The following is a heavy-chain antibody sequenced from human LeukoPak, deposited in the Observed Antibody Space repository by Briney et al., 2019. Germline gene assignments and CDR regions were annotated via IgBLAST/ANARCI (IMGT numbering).Heavy chain of an antibody. V-gene: IGHV3-23*01. CDR1: GFTFGSYA. CDR3: AKAFDPHPKKDAFDI. Sequence: GGSLRLSCAASGFTFGSYAMSWVRQAPGKGLEWVSGISGNGRSTYYADSVKGRFTISRDNSRNTLYLQMNSLRAEDTAVYYCAKAFDPHPKKDAFDIWGQGTMVTVSS. CDR2: ISGNGRST. D-gene: IGHD3-9*01. J-gene: IGHJ3*02.